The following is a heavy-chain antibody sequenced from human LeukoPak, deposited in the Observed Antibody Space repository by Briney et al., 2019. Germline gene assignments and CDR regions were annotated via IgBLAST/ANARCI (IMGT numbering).Heavy chain of an antibody. J-gene: IGHJ4*02. V-gene: IGHV4-39*01. CDR2: ISYSGST. CDR1: GASIRSGDYY. Sequence: SETLSLTCTVSGASIRSGDYYWSWIRQPPGKGLEWIGSISYSGSTYYNPSLKSRVTISVDTSKNQFSLKLSSVTAADTAVYYCARNYYDSSGYYPYFFDYWGQGTLVTVSS. CDR3: ARNYYDSSGYYPYFFDY. D-gene: IGHD3-22*01.